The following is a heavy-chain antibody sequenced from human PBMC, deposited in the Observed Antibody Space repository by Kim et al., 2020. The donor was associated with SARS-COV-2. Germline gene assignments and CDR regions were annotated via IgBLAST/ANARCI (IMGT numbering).Heavy chain of an antibody. V-gene: IGHV4-31*03. J-gene: IGHJ4*02. CDR2: ISYSGNS. CDR3: GSGQPLDY. CDR1: GGSIRSGGKF. Sequence: TLSFTCSVSGGSIRSGGKFWTWIRQHPAKGLEWIGYISYSGNSHYSPSLRSRVSISLQTSENQFSLELTSVTAADTAVYYCGSGQPLDYWGQGILVTV. D-gene: IGHD2-2*01.